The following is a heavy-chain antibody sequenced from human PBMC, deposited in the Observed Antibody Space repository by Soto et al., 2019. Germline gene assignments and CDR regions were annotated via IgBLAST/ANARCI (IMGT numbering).Heavy chain of an antibody. V-gene: IGHV3-21*06. Sequence: EVQLVESGGGLVKPGGSLRLSCVDSGFTLSSYSMNWVRQAPGKGLEWVSSISTTSNPIFYADSVRGRFTISRDNAKNSLYLQMNSLRAEDTAGYYCLRGGRGYTRDDVLDAWGQGTMVTVSS. CDR2: ISTTSNPI. J-gene: IGHJ3*01. CDR1: GFTLSSYS. D-gene: IGHD2-2*02. CDR3: LRGGRGYTRDDVLDA.